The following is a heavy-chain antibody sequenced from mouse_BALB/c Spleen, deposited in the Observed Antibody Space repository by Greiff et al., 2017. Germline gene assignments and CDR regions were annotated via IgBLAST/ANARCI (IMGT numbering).Heavy chain of an antibody. CDR1: GYTFTSYY. V-gene: IGHV1S81*02. Sequence: QVQLQQSGAELVKPGASVKLSCKASGYTFTSYYMYWVKQRPGQGLEWIGEINPSNGGTNFNEKFKSKATLTVDKSSRTAYMQLSSLTSEDSAVYYCTRVNYYYGSSYPDYWGQGTTLTVSS. CDR2: INPSNGGT. CDR3: TRVNYYYGSSYPDY. D-gene: IGHD1-1*01. J-gene: IGHJ2*01.